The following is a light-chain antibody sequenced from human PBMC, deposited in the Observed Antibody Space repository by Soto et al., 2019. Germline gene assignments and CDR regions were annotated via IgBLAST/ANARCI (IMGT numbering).Light chain of an antibody. J-gene: IGKJ1*01. CDR2: GAS. V-gene: IGKV3-15*01. CDR3: QQYYHRWT. CDR1: QSVGSN. Sequence: EIVMTQSPATLSVSPGERVTLSCRARQSVGSNIAWYQQKPGQGPRLLIYGASTRAAGIPARFSGSGSGTELPLTISSLQSEDFAVYFCQQYYHRWTFGPGTKVDIK.